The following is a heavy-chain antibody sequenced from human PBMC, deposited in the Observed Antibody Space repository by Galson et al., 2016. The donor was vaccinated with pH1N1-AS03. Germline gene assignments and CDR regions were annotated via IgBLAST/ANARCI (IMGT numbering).Heavy chain of an antibody. Sequence: QSGAEVKKPGESLKISCKVSGYSFSVYWIGWVRQMPGKGLEWVGLIYPDGSYTRYNPAFHGQVTISADESISTAYLQWSSLKASDTAMYFCARATGDVGDRGYCGPGTLITVSS. CDR3: ARATGDVGDRGY. J-gene: IGHJ4*02. V-gene: IGHV5-51*03. CDR1: GYSFSVYW. CDR2: IYPDGSYT. D-gene: IGHD7-27*01.